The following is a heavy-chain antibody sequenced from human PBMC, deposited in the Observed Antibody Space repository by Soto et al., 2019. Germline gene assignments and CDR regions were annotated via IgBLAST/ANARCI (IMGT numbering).Heavy chain of an antibody. V-gene: IGHV1-69*04. CDR1: GDTFSSYS. CDR3: AKDNDSTYDY. D-gene: IGHD4-4*01. J-gene: IGHJ4*02. Sequence: QVHLVHSGAEVEKPGSSVKVSCKASGDTFSSYSFTWVRQAPGQGLEWMGRIIPILGITNYAQKFQGRVTITADKSTSTAYIELSSLRSEDTAVYYCAKDNDSTYDYWGQGTLVTVSS. CDR2: IIPILGIT.